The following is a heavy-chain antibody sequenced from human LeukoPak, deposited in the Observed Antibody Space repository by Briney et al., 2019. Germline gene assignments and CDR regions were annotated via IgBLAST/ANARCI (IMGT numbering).Heavy chain of an antibody. V-gene: IGHV3-7*01. CDR3: ARDSVHGYYDSSGYSTLFDY. J-gene: IGHJ4*02. D-gene: IGHD3-22*01. Sequence: GGSLRLSCAASGFTFSSYWMSWVRQAPGKGLEWVANIKQDGSEKYFVDSVKGRFTISRDNAKNSLYLHMYSLRAEDTAVYYCARDSVHGYYDSSGYSTLFDYWGQGTLVTVSS. CDR2: IKQDGSEK. CDR1: GFTFSSYW.